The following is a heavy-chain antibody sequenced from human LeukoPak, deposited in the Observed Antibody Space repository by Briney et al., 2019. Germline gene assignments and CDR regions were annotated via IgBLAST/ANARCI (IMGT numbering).Heavy chain of an antibody. V-gene: IGHV1-69*01. CDR2: IIPIFGTA. CDR1: RGTFSSYA. Sequence: SVKVSCKASRGTFSSYAISWVRQAPGQGLGWMGGIIPIFGTANYAQKFQGRVTITADESTSTAYMELSSLRSEDTAVYYCARCYAVSYYYYYMDVWGKGTTVTVSS. J-gene: IGHJ6*03. D-gene: IGHD2-2*01. CDR3: ARCYAVSYYYYYMDV.